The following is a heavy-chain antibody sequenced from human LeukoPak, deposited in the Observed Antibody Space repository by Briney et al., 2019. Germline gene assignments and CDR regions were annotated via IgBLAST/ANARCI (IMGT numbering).Heavy chain of an antibody. CDR1: GFTFSSYD. CDR2: IGTAGDT. D-gene: IGHD3-10*01. J-gene: IGHJ4*02. Sequence: PGGSLRLSCAASGFTFSSYDMHWVRQATGKGLEWVSAIGTAGDTYYPGSVKGRFTISRENAKNSLYLQMNSLRAGDTAVYYCARGDYYGSGSYLPTFDYWAREPWSPSPQ. CDR3: ARGDYYGSGSYLPTFDY. V-gene: IGHV3-13*01.